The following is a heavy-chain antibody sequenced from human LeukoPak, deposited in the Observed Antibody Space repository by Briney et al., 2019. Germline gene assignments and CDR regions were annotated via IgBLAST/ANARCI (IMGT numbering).Heavy chain of an antibody. CDR3: AKTIGTYFFDY. Sequence: GGSLRLSCAASGLTFNSYTMNWVRQAPGKGLEGVSSISSSSSYIYYADSVKGRFTISRDNAKNSLYLQMNSLRAEDTAVYYCAKTIGTYFFDYWGQGTLVTVSS. V-gene: IGHV3-21*01. CDR2: ISSSSSYI. CDR1: GLTFNSYT. J-gene: IGHJ4*02. D-gene: IGHD3-16*01.